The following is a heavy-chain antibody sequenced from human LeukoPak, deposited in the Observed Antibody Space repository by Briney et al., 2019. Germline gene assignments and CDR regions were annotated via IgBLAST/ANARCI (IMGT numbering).Heavy chain of an antibody. CDR3: EKATRLRYFDWSFDY. Sequence: GGSLRLSCSASGFTFSSYAMHWVRQAPGKGLEYVSAISSNGGSTYYADSVKGRFTISRDNSKNTLYLQMSSLRAEDTAVYYCEKATRLRYFDWSFDYWGQGTLVTVSS. J-gene: IGHJ4*02. V-gene: IGHV3-64D*06. CDR2: ISSNGGST. D-gene: IGHD3-9*01. CDR1: GFTFSSYA.